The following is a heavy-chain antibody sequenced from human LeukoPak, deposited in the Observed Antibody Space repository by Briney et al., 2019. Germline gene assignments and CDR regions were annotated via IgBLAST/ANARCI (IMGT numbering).Heavy chain of an antibody. CDR2: ISDDSSDT. CDR3: ARGQTSTTRHFDY. V-gene: IGHV3-23*01. J-gene: IGHJ4*02. D-gene: IGHD1-1*01. CDR1: GFTFSRYS. Sequence: GGSLRLSCEAPGFTFSRYSMAWVRQAPGKGLEWVSIISDDSSDTHYSDSLKGRFTISRDNSWKTLSLQMNSLRVEDTAVYYCARGQTSTTRHFDYWGQGTVVTVSS.